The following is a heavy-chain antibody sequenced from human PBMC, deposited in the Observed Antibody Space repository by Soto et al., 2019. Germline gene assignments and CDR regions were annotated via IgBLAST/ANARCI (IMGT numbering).Heavy chain of an antibody. J-gene: IGHJ5*01. Sequence: PSETLSLTCTVFGVSVSDNFWSWVRQPAGKGPEYIGRIHARVSTNYNPSLKSRVTMSVDTSHNQFSLRLSSVTAADTAVSYCARGPYCGGDCFFASCGQRALVTVSS. CDR3: ARGPYCGGDCFFAS. V-gene: IGHV4-4*07. D-gene: IGHD2-21*02. CDR2: IHARVST. CDR1: GVSVSDNF.